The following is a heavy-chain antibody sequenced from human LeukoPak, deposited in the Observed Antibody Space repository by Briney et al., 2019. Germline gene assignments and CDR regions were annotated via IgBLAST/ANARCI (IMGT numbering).Heavy chain of an antibody. J-gene: IGHJ3*02. V-gene: IGHV3-48*01. D-gene: IGHD2-2*01. CDR1: GFTFSSYS. CDR2: ISSSSSTI. CDR3: ARDGGLVVPAATDAFDI. Sequence: PGGSLRLSCAASGFTFSSYSMNWVRQAPGKGLEWVSYISSSSSTIYYADSVKGRFTISRDNAKNSLYLQMNSLRAEDTAVYYCARDGGLVVPAATDAFDIWGQGTMVTVSS.